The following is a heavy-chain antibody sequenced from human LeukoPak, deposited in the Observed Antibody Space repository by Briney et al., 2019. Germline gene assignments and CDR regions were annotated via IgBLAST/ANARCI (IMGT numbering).Heavy chain of an antibody. V-gene: IGHV3-30-3*01. Sequence: PGRSLRLSCAASGFTFSSYAMHWVRQAPGKGLEWVAVISYDGSNKYYADSVKGRFTISRDNSKNTLYLQMNSLRAEDTAVYYCARAYCGGDCPLGYWGQGTLVTVSS. CDR1: GFTFSSYA. J-gene: IGHJ4*02. D-gene: IGHD2-21*02. CDR3: ARAYCGGDCPLGY. CDR2: ISYDGSNK.